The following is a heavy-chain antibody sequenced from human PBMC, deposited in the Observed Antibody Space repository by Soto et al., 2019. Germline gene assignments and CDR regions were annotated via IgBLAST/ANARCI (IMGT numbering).Heavy chain of an antibody. CDR3: ARRNYCSGSSCYSGWFDP. CDR2: IYYSGST. Sequence: SETLSLTCTVSGGSISSYYWSWIRQPPGKGLEWIGYIYYSGSTNYNPSLKSRVTISVDTSKNQFSLKLSSVTAADTAVYYCARRNYCSGSSCYSGWFDPWGQGTLVTVSS. CDR1: GGSISSYY. V-gene: IGHV4-59*01. D-gene: IGHD2-15*01. J-gene: IGHJ5*02.